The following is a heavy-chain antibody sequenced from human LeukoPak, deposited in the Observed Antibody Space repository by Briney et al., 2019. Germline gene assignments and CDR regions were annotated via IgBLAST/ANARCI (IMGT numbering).Heavy chain of an antibody. CDR2: IYYSGST. V-gene: IGHV4-31*03. J-gene: IGHJ4*02. Sequence: SETLFLTCTVSGGSISSGGYYLSWIRQHPGKGLEWIGYIYYSGSTYYNPSLKSRVTISVDTSKNQFSLKLSSVTAADTAVYYCARELGITGTYYFDYWGQGTLVTVSS. CDR3: ARELGITGTYYFDY. D-gene: IGHD1/OR15-1a*01. CDR1: GGSISSGGYY.